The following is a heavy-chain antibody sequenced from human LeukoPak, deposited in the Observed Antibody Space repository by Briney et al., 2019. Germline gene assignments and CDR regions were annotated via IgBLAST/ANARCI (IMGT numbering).Heavy chain of an antibody. CDR1: GFTFSSYG. V-gene: IGHV3-33*01. Sequence: GGSLRLSCAASGFTFSSYGMHWVRQAPGKGLEWVAVIWYDGSNKYYADSVKGRFTISRDNSKNTLCLQMNSLRAEDTAVYYCARDTRQQLVDYWGQGTLVTASS. D-gene: IGHD6-13*01. CDR3: ARDTRQQLVDY. J-gene: IGHJ4*02. CDR2: IWYDGSNK.